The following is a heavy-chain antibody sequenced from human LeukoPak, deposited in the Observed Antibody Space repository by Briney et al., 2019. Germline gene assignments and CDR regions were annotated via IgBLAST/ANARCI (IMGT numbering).Heavy chain of an antibody. CDR3: ARGRADYGDSSAFDY. D-gene: IGHD4-17*01. J-gene: IGHJ4*02. CDR1: GGSFSGYY. V-gene: IGHV4-34*01. Sequence: SETLSLTCAVYGGSFSGYYWSWIRQPPGKGLEWIGEINHSGSTNYNPSLKSRVTISVDTSKNQFSLKLSSVTAADTAVYYCARGRADYGDSSAFDYWGQGTLVTVSS. CDR2: INHSGST.